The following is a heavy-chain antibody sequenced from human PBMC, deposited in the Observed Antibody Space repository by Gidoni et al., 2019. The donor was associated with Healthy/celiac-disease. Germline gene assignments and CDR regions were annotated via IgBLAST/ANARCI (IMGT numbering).Heavy chain of an antibody. Sequence: EVQLVASGGGLVKPGGSLRLSCAASGFPFSNAWMSWVRQAPGKGLEWVGRIKSKTDGGTTDYAAPVKGRFTISRDDSKNTLYLQMNSLKTEDTAVYYCTTLAEYCSSTSCPDVWGKGTTVTVSS. CDR1: GFPFSNAW. J-gene: IGHJ6*04. D-gene: IGHD2-2*01. CDR3: TTLAEYCSSTSCPDV. V-gene: IGHV3-15*01. CDR2: IKSKTDGGTT.